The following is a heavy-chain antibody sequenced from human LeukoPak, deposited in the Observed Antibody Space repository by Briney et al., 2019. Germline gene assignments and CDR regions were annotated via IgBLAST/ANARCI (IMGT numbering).Heavy chain of an antibody. Sequence: GGSLRLSCAASGFILDDYAIHWVRQAPGKGLEWVSGISWNSGSIAYADSVKGRFTISRDNAKNSLYLQMNSLRAEDTALYYCARAIGVTCISTSCYSVDYWGQGTLVTVSS. D-gene: IGHD2-2*02. CDR3: ARAIGVTCISTSCYSVDY. CDR1: GFILDDYA. J-gene: IGHJ4*02. CDR2: ISWNSGSI. V-gene: IGHV3-9*01.